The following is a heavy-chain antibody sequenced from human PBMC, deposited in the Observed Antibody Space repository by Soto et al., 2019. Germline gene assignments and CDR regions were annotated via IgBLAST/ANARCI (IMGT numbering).Heavy chain of an antibody. Sequence: QVQLQESGPGLVKPSETLSLTCTVSGGSISSYYWSWIRQPAGKGLEWIGRIYTSGSTNYNPSLKRRVTMSVDTSKNQFSLKLSSVTAADTAVYYCARRGGYCSGGSCYKADAFDIWGQGTMVTVSS. D-gene: IGHD2-15*01. CDR2: IYTSGST. V-gene: IGHV4-4*07. J-gene: IGHJ3*02. CDR1: GGSISSYY. CDR3: ARRGGYCSGGSCYKADAFDI.